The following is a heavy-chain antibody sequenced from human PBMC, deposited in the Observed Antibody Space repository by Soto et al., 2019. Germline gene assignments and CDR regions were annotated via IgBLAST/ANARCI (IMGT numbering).Heavy chain of an antibody. J-gene: IGHJ6*03. V-gene: IGHV3-9*01. CDR1: GFTFDDYA. CDR2: ISWNSGSI. CDR3: AKVKVPKQGYYYYYYMDV. D-gene: IGHD2-2*01. Sequence: GGSLRLSCAASGFTFDDYAMHWVRQAPGKGLEWVSGISWNSGSIGYADSVKGRFTISRDNAKNSLYLQMNSLRAEDTALYYCAKVKVPKQGYYYYYYMDVWGKGTTVTVSS.